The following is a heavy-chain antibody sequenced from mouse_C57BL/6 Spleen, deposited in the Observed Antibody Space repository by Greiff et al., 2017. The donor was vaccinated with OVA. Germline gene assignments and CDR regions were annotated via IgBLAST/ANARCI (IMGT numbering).Heavy chain of an antibody. CDR1: GYTFTDYY. CDR3: ARLGYDYDEAWFAY. J-gene: IGHJ3*01. CDR2: IGPGSGST. V-gene: IGHV1-77*01. Sequence: QVQLQQSGAELVKPGASVKLSCKASGYTFTDYYINWVKQRPGQGLEWIGKIGPGSGSTYYNEKFKGKATLTADKSSSTAYMQLSSLTSEDSAVYFCARLGYDYDEAWFAYWGQGTLVTVSA. D-gene: IGHD2-4*01.